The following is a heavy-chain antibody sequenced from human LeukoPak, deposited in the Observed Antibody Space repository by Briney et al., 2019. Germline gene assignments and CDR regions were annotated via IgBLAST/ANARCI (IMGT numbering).Heavy chain of an antibody. J-gene: IGHJ4*02. Sequence: GGSLRLSCAASGFTVSSNYMSWVRQAPGKGLEWVSVIYSGSSTYYADSVKGRFTISRDNSKNTLYLQMNSLRAEDTAVYYCARAFDVPAAYDYWGQGTLVTVSS. CDR2: IYSGSST. V-gene: IGHV3-66*02. CDR3: ARAFDVPAAYDY. CDR1: GFTVSSNY. D-gene: IGHD2-2*01.